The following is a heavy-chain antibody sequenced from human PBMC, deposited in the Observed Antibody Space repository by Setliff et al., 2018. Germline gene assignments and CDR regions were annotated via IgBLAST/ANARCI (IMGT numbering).Heavy chain of an antibody. D-gene: IGHD2-2*01. J-gene: IGHJ3*02. V-gene: IGHV3-33*01. CDR2: IWYDGSNK. CDR3: ARGKYDDAFDT. CDR1: GFTFSSYG. Sequence: GGSLRLSCAASGFTFSSYGMHWVRQAPGKGLEWVAVIWYDGSNKYYADSVKGRFTISRDNSKNTLYLQMNSLRAEDTAVYYCARGKYDDAFDTWGQGTMVTVSS.